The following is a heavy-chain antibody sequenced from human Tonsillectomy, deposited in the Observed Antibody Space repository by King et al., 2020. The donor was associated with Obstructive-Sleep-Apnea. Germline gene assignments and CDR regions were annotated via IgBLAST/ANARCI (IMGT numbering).Heavy chain of an antibody. V-gene: IGHV1-18*04. J-gene: IGHJ6*02. CDR1: GYTFTSYG. CDR3: ARDGYCSGGSCLYYYYGMDV. CDR2: ISAYNGNT. D-gene: IGHD2-15*01. Sequence: VQLVESGAEVKKPGASVKVSCKASGYTFTSYGISWVRQAPGQGLEWMGWISAYNGNTNDAQKLQGRVTMTTDTSTSTAYMELRSLRSDDTAVYYCARDGYCSGGSCLYYYYGMDVWGQGTTVTVSS.